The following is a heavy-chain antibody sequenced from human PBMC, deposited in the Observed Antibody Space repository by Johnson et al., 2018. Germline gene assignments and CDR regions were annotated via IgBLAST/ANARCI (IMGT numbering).Heavy chain of an antibody. CDR1: GVPTRSHY. Sequence: QVQLQESGPGLVKPSETLSLACTVSGVPTRSHYWTWIRQPPGGGLEWIGYIYYTGSYLYNPSLKSRVTLSLDSSKNQFSLKLNSVTAADTAVYFCAGALGSGYWYVDALGIWGQGTMVTVSS. J-gene: IGHJ3*02. CDR2: IYYTGSY. V-gene: IGHV4-59*11. D-gene: IGHD2-8*02. CDR3: AGALGSGYWYVDALGI.